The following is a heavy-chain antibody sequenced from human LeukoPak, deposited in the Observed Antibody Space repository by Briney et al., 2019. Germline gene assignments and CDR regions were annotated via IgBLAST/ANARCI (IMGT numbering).Heavy chain of an antibody. CDR2: IYYSGIT. CDR3: ASYRSSYVDY. Sequence: SETLSLTCTVSGGSISSSTYHWGWIRQPPGKALEWIGTIYYSGITDYNPSLKSRVAISVDTSKNQFSLKVGSVTAADTAVYYCASYRSSYVDYWGQGTLVTVSS. V-gene: IGHV4-39*01. D-gene: IGHD2-2*01. CDR1: GGSISSSTYH. J-gene: IGHJ4*02.